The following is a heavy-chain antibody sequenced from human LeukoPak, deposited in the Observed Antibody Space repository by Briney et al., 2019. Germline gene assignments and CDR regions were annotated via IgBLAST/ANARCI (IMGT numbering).Heavy chain of an antibody. Sequence: GESLRLSCAASGFIFSNYWMRWVRQAPGKGLEWVANIKGDGSDKNNVDSVKGRFTISRDNAKNSMYLEMNSLRGDDTAVYYCAREGLPAAGDCWGQGTLVTVSS. V-gene: IGHV3-7*01. CDR2: IKGDGSDK. CDR3: AREGLPAAGDC. J-gene: IGHJ4*02. D-gene: IGHD2-2*01. CDR1: GFIFSNYW.